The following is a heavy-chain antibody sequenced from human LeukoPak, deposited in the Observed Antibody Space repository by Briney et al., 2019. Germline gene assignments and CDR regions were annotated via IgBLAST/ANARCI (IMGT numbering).Heavy chain of an antibody. D-gene: IGHD4-17*01. Sequence: GGSLRLSCAASGFTFSSYWMTWVRQAPGKGLEWVANIKQDGSEKYYVDSVKGRFTIFRDNAKNSLYLQMNSLRAEDTAVYYCTSSNGDRAPVPDMYWGQGTLVTVSS. J-gene: IGHJ4*02. CDR3: TSSNGDRAPVPDMY. CDR2: IKQDGSEK. V-gene: IGHV3-7*01. CDR1: GFTFSSYW.